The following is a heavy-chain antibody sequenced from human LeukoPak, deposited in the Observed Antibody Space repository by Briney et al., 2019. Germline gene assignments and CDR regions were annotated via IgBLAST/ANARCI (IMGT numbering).Heavy chain of an antibody. CDR2: INTNTGNP. Sequence: ASVKVSCKASGYTFTSYAMNWVRQAPGQGLEWMGWINTNTGNPTYAQGFTGRFVFSLDTSVSTAYLQISSLKAEDTAVYYCARVGIAYSSSHHWFDPWGQGTLVTVSS. J-gene: IGHJ5*02. V-gene: IGHV7-4-1*02. CDR1: GYTFTSYA. CDR3: ARVGIAYSSSHHWFDP. D-gene: IGHD6-13*01.